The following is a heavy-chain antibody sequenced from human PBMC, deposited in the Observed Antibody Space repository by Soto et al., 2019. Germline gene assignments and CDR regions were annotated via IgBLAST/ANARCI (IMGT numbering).Heavy chain of an antibody. Sequence: ASVKVSCKTSGYTFSSYGISWVRQAPGQGLDWMGWISTYTGDTNYAQKFQGRVTITTDTSTNTAYMELRNLKSDDTAVYYCARAKTYSYGSGLAYWGQGALVTVSS. CDR3: ARAKTYSYGSGLAY. D-gene: IGHD3-10*01. V-gene: IGHV1-18*01. J-gene: IGHJ4*02. CDR2: ISTYTGDT. CDR1: GYTFSSYG.